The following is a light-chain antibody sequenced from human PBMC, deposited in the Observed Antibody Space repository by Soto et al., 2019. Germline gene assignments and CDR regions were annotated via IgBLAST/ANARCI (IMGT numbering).Light chain of an antibody. J-gene: IGKJ3*01. Sequence: DIQMTQSPSSLSASVGDRVTITCRASQSIRSYLNWYQQKPGKAPHLLIYTASSLQSGVPSRFSGSGSGTDFTLTISSLQPEDFATYYCQQSYTTPHTFGPVTKVDIK. CDR1: QSIRSY. CDR2: TAS. CDR3: QQSYTTPHT. V-gene: IGKV1-39*01.